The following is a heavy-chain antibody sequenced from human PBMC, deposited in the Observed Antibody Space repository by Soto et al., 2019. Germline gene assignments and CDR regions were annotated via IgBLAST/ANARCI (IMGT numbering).Heavy chain of an antibody. CDR1: GGTFSSYA. CDR2: IIPIFGTA. V-gene: IGHV1-69*06. Sequence: QVQLVQSGAEVKKPGSSVKVSCKASGGTFSSYAISWVRQAPGQGREWMGGIIPIFGTANYAQKFQGRVTITADKSTSKAYKELSSLRSEDMAVYYCAIYDSSGYYGPDAFDIWGQGTMVTVSS. D-gene: IGHD3-22*01. J-gene: IGHJ3*02. CDR3: AIYDSSGYYGPDAFDI.